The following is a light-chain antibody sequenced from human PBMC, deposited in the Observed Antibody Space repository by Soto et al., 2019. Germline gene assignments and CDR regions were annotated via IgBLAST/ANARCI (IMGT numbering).Light chain of an antibody. V-gene: IGKV3-20*01. J-gene: IGKJ3*01. CDR3: QQYGSSPPT. CDR2: DAS. CDR1: QSISSNY. Sequence: EIVLTQSPGTLSLSPGERATLSCRASQSISSNYVAWYQQKPGQAPRLLIYDASSRATGIPDRFSGSGSGTDFTLTISRLEPEDFAVYYCQQYGSSPPTFGPGTKVDIK.